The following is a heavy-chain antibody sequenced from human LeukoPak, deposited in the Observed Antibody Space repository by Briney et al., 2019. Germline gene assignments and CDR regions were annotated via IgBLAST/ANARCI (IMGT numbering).Heavy chain of an antibody. D-gene: IGHD6-13*01. CDR3: ARRGPIGSSWYRDY. CDR2: INHSGST. J-gene: IGHJ4*02. Sequence: SETLSLTCTVSGGSISSYYWSWIRQPPGKGLEWIGEINHSGSTNYNPSLKSRVTISVDTSKNQFSLKLSSVTAADTAVYYCARRGPIGSSWYRDYWGQGTLVTVSS. CDR1: GGSISSYY. V-gene: IGHV4-34*01.